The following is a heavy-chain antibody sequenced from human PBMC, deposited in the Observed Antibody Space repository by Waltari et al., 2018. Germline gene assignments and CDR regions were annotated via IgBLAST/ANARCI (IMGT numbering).Heavy chain of an antibody. D-gene: IGHD5-12*01. J-gene: IGHJ6*02. CDR2: IIHIFGTA. V-gene: IGHV1-69*12. CDR3: ARGVATIRSYYYYGMDV. Sequence: QVQLVQSGAEVKKPGSSVKVSCKASGGTFSSYAISWVRQAPGQGLEWMGGIIHIFGTANYAQKFQGRVTITADESTSTAYMELSSLRSEDTAVYYCARGVATIRSYYYYGMDVWGQGTTVTVSS. CDR1: GGTFSSYA.